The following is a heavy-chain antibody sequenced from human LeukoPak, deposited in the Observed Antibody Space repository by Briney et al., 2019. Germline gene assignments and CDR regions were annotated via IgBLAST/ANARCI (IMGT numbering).Heavy chain of an antibody. Sequence: MPGGSLRLSCAASAFTFSNAWMSWVRQAPGKGLGWVGRIKSQTDGGTTDYAAPVKGRFSISRDDSKNTLYLQMNSLKTEDTAVYYCTTDSGSSTFEIWGRGTRVTVSS. CDR3: TTDSGSSTFEI. CDR2: IKSQTDGGTT. V-gene: IGHV3-15*01. J-gene: IGHJ3*02. D-gene: IGHD1-26*01. CDR1: AFTFSNAW.